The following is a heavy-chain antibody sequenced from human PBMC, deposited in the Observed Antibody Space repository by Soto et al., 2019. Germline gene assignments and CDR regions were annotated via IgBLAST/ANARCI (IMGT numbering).Heavy chain of an antibody. CDR1: GGSVSSGSYY. CDR3: ARDEGWDCSGGSCDPGGNY. D-gene: IGHD2-15*01. V-gene: IGHV4-61*01. Sequence: SETLSLTCTVSGGSVSSGSYYWSWIRQPLGKGLEWIGYTYYSGRINYNPSLKSRVTISADTSKNQFSLKLSSVTTADTAVYYCARDEGWDCSGGSCDPGGNYWGQGTQVTVSA. CDR2: TYYSGRI. J-gene: IGHJ4*02.